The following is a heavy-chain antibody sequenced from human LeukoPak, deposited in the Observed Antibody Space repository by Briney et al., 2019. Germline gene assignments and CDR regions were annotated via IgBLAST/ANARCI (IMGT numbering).Heavy chain of an antibody. J-gene: IGHJ4*02. CDR2: IKQDGSEK. V-gene: IGHV3-7*01. CDR1: GFTFSSYW. D-gene: IGHD7-27*01. CDR3: AASGLGYYF. Sequence: GGSLRLSCAASGFTFSSYWMSWVRQAPGQGLEWVANIKQDGSEKFYVDSVKGRFTISRDNAKNSLYLQMNSLRAEDTAVYSCAASGLGYYFWGQGTLVTVSS.